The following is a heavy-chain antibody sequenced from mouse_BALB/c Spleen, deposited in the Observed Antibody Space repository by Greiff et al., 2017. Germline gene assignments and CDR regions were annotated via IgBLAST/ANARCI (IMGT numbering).Heavy chain of an antibody. V-gene: IGHV5-6*01. D-gene: IGHD2-1*01. Sequence: DVQLVESGGDLVKPGGSLKLSCAASGFTFSSYGMSWVRQTPDKRLEWVATISSGGGYTYYPDSVKGRFTISRDNAKNTLYLQMSSLKSEDTAMYYCAREVTYYYAMDYWGQGTSVTVSS. CDR2: ISSGGGYT. CDR1: GFTFSSYG. J-gene: IGHJ4*01. CDR3: AREVTYYYAMDY.